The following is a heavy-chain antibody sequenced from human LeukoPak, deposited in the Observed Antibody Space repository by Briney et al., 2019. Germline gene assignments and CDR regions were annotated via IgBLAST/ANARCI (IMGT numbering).Heavy chain of an antibody. J-gene: IGHJ6*02. CDR2: ISGSGGST. D-gene: IGHD3-10*01. CDR1: GFTFSNAW. V-gene: IGHV3-23*01. CDR3: AKGMVRGGYYYYGMDV. Sequence: GGSLRLSCAASGFTFSNAWMSWVRQAPGKGLEWVSAISGSGGSTYYADSVKGRFTISRDNSKNTLYLQMNSLRAEDTAVYYCAKGMVRGGYYYYGMDVWGQGTTVTVSS.